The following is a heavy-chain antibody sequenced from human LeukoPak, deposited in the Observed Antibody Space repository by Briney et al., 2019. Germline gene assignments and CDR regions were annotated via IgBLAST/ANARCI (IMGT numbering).Heavy chain of an antibody. CDR2: IWYDGTNK. J-gene: IGHJ6*02. CDR1: GFTFSSRG. V-gene: IGHV3-33*01. D-gene: IGHD2-15*01. Sequence: PGGSLRLSCAASGFTFSSRGMHWVRQAPGKGLEWVGLIWYDGTNKYYADSVKGRFTISRDNSKNTLYLQMNSLRAEDTAVYYCASQLPYCSGGSCYVWGYGMDVWGQGTTVTVSS. CDR3: ASQLPYCSGGSCYVWGYGMDV.